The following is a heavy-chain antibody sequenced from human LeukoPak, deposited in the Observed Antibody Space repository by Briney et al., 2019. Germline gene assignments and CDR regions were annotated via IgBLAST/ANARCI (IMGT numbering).Heavy chain of an antibody. D-gene: IGHD1-14*01. J-gene: IGHJ4*02. CDR1: GFTFNNNA. Sequence: GGSLRLSCAASGFTFNNNAMTWVRQAPGKGLEWVSALSGDSAYVYYADSVKGRFTTSRDNSRNTLYLQTNSLRAEDTAVYYCAKNYRPGKACYDHWGQGTLVTVSS. CDR3: AKNYRPGKACYDH. CDR2: LSGDSAYV. V-gene: IGHV3-23*01.